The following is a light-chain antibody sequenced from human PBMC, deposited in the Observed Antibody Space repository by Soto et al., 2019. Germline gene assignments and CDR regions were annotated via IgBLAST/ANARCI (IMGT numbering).Light chain of an antibody. CDR2: GAS. J-gene: IGKJ2*01. Sequence: EIVMTQSPATLSVSPGERATLSCRASQTISINLAWYQQKPGQAPRLLIYGASTRATGIPARFSGSGSGTEFTLTISSLQSEDFAVYYCQQYSNWRYTFGQGTKLEIK. V-gene: IGKV3-15*01. CDR3: QQYSNWRYT. CDR1: QTISIN.